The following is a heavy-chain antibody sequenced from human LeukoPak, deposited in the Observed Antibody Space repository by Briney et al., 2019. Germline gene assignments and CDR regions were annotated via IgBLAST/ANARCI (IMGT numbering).Heavy chain of an antibody. J-gene: IGHJ4*02. CDR3: ARDHLDIVPTIYSF. CDR2: ISPHNGNT. V-gene: IGHV1-18*01. Sequence: GASVKVSCKASGGTFSSYAISWVRQAPGQGLEWLGWISPHNGNTNYAQKFQGRVTLTTDTSANTAYLELRSLRSDDTALYYCARDHLDIVPTIYSFWGQGTLVTVSS. CDR1: GGTFSSYA. D-gene: IGHD5-12*01.